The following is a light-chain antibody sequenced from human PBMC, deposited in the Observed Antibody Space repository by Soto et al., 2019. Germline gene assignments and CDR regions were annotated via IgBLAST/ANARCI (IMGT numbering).Light chain of an antibody. Sequence: QSALTQPPSASGSPGQSVTISRTGTSSDVGGYNYVSWYQQHPGKAPKLMIYEVSKRPSGVPDRFSGSKSGNTASLTVSGLQAEDEADYYCSSYAGSLVVFGGGTKLTVL. CDR1: SSDVGGYNY. V-gene: IGLV2-8*01. J-gene: IGLJ2*01. CDR2: EVS. CDR3: SSYAGSLVV.